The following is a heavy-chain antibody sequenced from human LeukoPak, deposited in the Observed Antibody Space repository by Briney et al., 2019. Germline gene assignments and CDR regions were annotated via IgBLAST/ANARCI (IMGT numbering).Heavy chain of an antibody. CDR3: ARVGDDIVAGGSWFDP. V-gene: IGHV1-69*13. CDR2: IIPIFGSA. D-gene: IGHD5-12*01. CDR1: GYSFTNYA. Sequence: SVKVSCKASGYSFTNYAINWVRQAPGQGLEWMGGIIPIFGSANYAQNFQGRVTITADESTTTAYMELSSLRSEDTAVYYCARVGDDIVAGGSWFDPWGQGTLVTVSS. J-gene: IGHJ5*02.